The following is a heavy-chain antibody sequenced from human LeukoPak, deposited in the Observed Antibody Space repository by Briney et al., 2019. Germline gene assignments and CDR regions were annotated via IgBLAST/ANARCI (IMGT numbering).Heavy chain of an antibody. CDR3: AKSRHDHYYLDY. CDR1: GYTFTDYY. J-gene: IGHJ4*02. CDR2: INPNSGGT. D-gene: IGHD2-2*01. Sequence: ASVKVSCKASGYTFTDYYMHWVRQAPGQGLEWMGWINPNSGGTNYAQKFQGRVTMTRDTSISTAYMELNWLRSDDTAVYYCAKSRHDHYYLDYWGQGTLVTVSS. V-gene: IGHV1-2*02.